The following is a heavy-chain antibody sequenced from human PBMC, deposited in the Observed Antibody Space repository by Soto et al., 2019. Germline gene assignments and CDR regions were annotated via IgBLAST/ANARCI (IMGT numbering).Heavy chain of an antibody. D-gene: IGHD3-3*01. CDR1: GYSFTDYH. J-gene: IGHJ6*02. V-gene: IGHV1-2*04. Sequence: ASVKVSCKASGYSFTDYHIHWVRQAPGQGLEWLGRINPKSGGTSTAQKFQGWVTMTTDTSISTASMELTRLTSDDTAIYYCARGDYTDCSHCVWYLSYHHYLDVSGQATTVTVSS. CDR3: ARGDYTDCSHCVWYLSYHHYLDV. CDR2: INPKSGGT.